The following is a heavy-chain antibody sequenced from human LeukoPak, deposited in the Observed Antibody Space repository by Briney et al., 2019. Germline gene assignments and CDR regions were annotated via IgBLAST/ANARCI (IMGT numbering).Heavy chain of an antibody. D-gene: IGHD5-24*01. J-gene: IGHJ4*02. Sequence: SETLSLTCSVSGGSIGHFYWSWTRQPPGRGLELNDNVCHSGYTKSGPALQSRATVLVDTSQNLHTLDLRSATAADSALYYGARDDGYSTFDFWGLGTLVTVSS. V-gene: IGHV4-59*01. CDR3: ARDDGYSTFDF. CDR2: VCHSGYT. CDR1: GGSIGHFY.